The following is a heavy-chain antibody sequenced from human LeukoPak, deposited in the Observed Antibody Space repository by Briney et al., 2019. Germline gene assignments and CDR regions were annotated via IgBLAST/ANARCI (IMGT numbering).Heavy chain of an antibody. J-gene: IGHJ5*02. Sequence: GGSLRLSCVASGFTFSSYSMNWVRQAPGEGLEWVSYISSLSGTIYYADSVKGRFTISRDNAKNSLYLQMDSLRAEDTAVYYCARALSAVAASREDWFDPWGQGTLVTVSS. CDR1: GFTFSSYS. CDR2: ISSLSGTI. D-gene: IGHD6-19*01. CDR3: ARALSAVAASREDWFDP. V-gene: IGHV3-48*01.